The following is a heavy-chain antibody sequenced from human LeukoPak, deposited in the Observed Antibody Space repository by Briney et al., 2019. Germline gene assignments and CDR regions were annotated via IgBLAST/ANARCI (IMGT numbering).Heavy chain of an antibody. CDR2: VQFDGSNK. CDR3: AKDRVVGRSRTFDY. CDR1: GFTFSSYW. D-gene: IGHD1-26*01. Sequence: QAGGSLRLSCAASGFTFSSYWMSWVRQAPGKGLEWVAFVQFDGSNKYYADSVKGRFTISRDNSGNTVSLQMNSLRSEDTAVYYCAKDRVVGRSRTFDYWGQGMLVTVSS. V-gene: IGHV3-30*02. J-gene: IGHJ4*02.